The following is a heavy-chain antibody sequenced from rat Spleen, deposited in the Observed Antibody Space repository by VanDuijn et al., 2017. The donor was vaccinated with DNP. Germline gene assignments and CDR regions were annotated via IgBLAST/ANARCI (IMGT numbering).Heavy chain of an antibody. CDR2: INNDSSTI. J-gene: IGHJ2*01. CDR1: GFTFNNYW. V-gene: IGHV4-2*01. D-gene: IGHD1-11*01. Sequence: EVQLVESGGGLVQPGRSLKLSCVASGFTFNNYWMTWIRQAPGKGLEWIGQINNDSSTINYIPSLKDKFTISRDNAQNTLYLQMNKLGSEDTGIYYCAKGPNFGGWSDYFDYWGQGVMVTVSS. CDR3: AKGPNFGGWSDYFDY.